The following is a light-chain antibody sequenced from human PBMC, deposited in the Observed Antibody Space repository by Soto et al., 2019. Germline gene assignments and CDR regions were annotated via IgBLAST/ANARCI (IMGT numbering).Light chain of an antibody. CDR2: GTS. CDR1: QTISSNY. Sequence: EIVLTQSPGTLPVSPGERATLSCRASQTISSNYLAWYQQKPGQAPSLLIYGTSSRATGIPDRFSGSGSGKDFTLTISRLEPEDSAIYYCQQYVSWTFGQGTKVEIK. CDR3: QQYVSWT. V-gene: IGKV3-20*01. J-gene: IGKJ1*01.